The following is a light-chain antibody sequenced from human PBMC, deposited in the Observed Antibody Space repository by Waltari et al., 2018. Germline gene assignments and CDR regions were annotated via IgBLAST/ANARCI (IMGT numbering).Light chain of an antibody. CDR3: QQYYSIPLVT. CDR1: QGISNS. Sequence: DIQMTQSPSSLSASVGDRVTITCRASQGISNSLAWYQQKPGKAPKLLLYAASTLESGVPSRFSGSGSGTDYTLTISSLQPEDFATYYCQQYYSIPLVTFGPGTRVDFK. J-gene: IGKJ3*01. V-gene: IGKV1-NL1*01. CDR2: AAS.